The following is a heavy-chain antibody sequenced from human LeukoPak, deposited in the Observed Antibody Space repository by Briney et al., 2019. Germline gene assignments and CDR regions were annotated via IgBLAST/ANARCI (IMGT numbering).Heavy chain of an antibody. CDR1: GFTLRNYG. J-gene: IGHJ4*02. V-gene: IGHV3-23*01. D-gene: IGHD1-26*01. CDR2: IYDSDGVT. Sequence: GGSLRLSCAASGFTLRNYGMSSVRQPPGKGLEWLSNIYDSDGVTYYADSVKGRFTISRDKSKNSMYLQINSLRAEDTAVYYCALWHSDTGSFDYWGQGTLVTVSS. CDR3: ALWHSDTGSFDY.